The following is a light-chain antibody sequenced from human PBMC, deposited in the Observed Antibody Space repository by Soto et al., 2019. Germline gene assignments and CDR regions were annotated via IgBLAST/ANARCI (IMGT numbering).Light chain of an antibody. J-gene: IGKJ2*01. V-gene: IGKV3-20*01. CDR1: QSVASHY. CDR3: QLYGGSPIRYT. Sequence: EIVLTQSPGTLSLSPGERATLSCRARQSVASHYLAWYQQTPGQAPRLLIYAASTRATGIADRFSGSGSGTDFTLTISRLEPEDFAVYYCQLYGGSPIRYTFGQGTKLEIK. CDR2: AAS.